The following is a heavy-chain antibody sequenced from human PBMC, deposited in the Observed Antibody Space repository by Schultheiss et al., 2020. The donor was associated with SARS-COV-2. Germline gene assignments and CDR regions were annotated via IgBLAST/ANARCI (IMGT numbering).Heavy chain of an antibody. V-gene: IGHV1-3*04. CDR1: GYTFTTHA. D-gene: IGHD6-13*01. CDR3: AREFVMYTSSWPDACDT. Sequence: ASVKVSCKASGYTFTTHALHWVRQAPGQGLEWIGWISTDSGDTKSSAKLQDRLTMTRDTAATTAFLELSGLTSGDTAVYFCAREFVMYTSSWPDACDTWGQGTLVTVSS. J-gene: IGHJ3*02. CDR2: ISTDSGDT.